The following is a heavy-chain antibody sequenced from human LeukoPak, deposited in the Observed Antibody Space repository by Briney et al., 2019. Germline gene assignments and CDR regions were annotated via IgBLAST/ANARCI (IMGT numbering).Heavy chain of an antibody. V-gene: IGHV3-30-3*01. CDR3: ARPYYYGSGSYNYFYS. CDR2: MSYDGSNK. Sequence: PGGSLRLSCAASGFTFSSYEMNWVRQAPGKGLEWVAVMSYDGSNKYYADSVKGRFTISRDNFKNTLYLQMNSLRPEDTAVYYCARPYYYGSGSYNYFYSWGQGTLVTVSS. J-gene: IGHJ4*02. CDR1: GFTFSSYE. D-gene: IGHD3-10*01.